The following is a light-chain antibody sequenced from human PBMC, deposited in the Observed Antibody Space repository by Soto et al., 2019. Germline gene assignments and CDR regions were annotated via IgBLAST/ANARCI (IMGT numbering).Light chain of an antibody. CDR2: DVS. CDR1: SSDVGGYNY. J-gene: IGLJ1*01. CDR3: SSYTTSNTYV. V-gene: IGLV2-14*01. Sequence: QSALTQPASVSGSPGQSITVSCTGTSSDVGGYNYVSWYQQHPGKVPQLMIFDVSNRPSGVSHRFSGSKSGNTASLTISGLQAEDEADYYCSSYTTSNTYVFGTGTKLTVL.